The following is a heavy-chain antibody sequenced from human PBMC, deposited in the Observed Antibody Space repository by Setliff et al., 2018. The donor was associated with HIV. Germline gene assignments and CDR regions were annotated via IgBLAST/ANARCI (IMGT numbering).Heavy chain of an antibody. V-gene: IGHV3-23*01. CDR2: ISGSGDST. D-gene: IGHD3-16*01. CDR3: TKDPWGEEFYFDY. Sequence: GGSLRLSCAASGFTLSNYAMSWVRQAPGKGLEWVSGISGSGDSTYYADSVKGRFTISRDNSKNTLYLQMNSLRADDTAVYYCTKDPWGEEFYFDYWGQGTLVTVSS. J-gene: IGHJ4*02. CDR1: GFTLSNYA.